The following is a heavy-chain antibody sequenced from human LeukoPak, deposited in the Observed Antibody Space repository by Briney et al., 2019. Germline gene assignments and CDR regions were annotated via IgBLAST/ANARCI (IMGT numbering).Heavy chain of an antibody. D-gene: IGHD3-22*01. CDR3: AKGRYYDSSGYAVDY. Sequence: GGSLRLSCAASGFTFSSYGMHWVRQAPGKGLEWVSGISWNSGSIGYADSVKGRFTISRDNAKNSLYLQMNSLRAEDTALYYCAKGRYYDSSGYAVDYWGQGTLVTVSS. CDR2: ISWNSGSI. J-gene: IGHJ4*02. V-gene: IGHV3-9*01. CDR1: GFTFSSYG.